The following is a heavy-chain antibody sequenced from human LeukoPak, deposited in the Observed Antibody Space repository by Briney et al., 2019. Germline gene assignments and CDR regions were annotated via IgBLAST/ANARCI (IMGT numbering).Heavy chain of an antibody. D-gene: IGHD6-13*01. Sequence: ASVKVSCMASGYTFTGYYMHWVRQAPGQGLEWMGRINPNSGGTNYAQKFQGRVTMTRDTSISTAYMELSRLRSDDTAVYYCARDGSIKYSSSWYDRWGQGTLVTVSS. CDR2: INPNSGGT. CDR3: ARDGSIKYSSSWYDR. J-gene: IGHJ5*02. V-gene: IGHV1-2*06. CDR1: GYTFTGYY.